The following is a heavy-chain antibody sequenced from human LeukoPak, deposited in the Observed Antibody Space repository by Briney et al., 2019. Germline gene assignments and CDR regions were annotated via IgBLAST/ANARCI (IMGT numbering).Heavy chain of an antibody. CDR1: GGSISSSSYY. D-gene: IGHD5-18*01. Sequence: SETLSLTCTVSGGSISSSSYYWGWIRQPPGKGLEWIGSIYYSGSTYYNPSLKSRVTISVDTSKNQFSLKLSSVTAADTAVYYCARRVDTPMADWFDPWGQGTLVTVSS. J-gene: IGHJ5*02. CDR3: ARRVDTPMADWFDP. CDR2: IYYSGST. V-gene: IGHV4-39*01.